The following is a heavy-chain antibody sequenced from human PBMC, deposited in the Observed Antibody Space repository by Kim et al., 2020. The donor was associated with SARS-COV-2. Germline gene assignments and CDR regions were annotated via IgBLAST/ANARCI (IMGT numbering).Heavy chain of an antibody. CDR2: IIPILGIA. J-gene: IGHJ6*02. D-gene: IGHD1-26*01. CDR3: ARVGGNWPTYYYGMDV. Sequence: SVKVSCKASGGTFSSYAISWVRQAPGQGLEWMGRIIPILGIANYAQKFQGRVTITADKSTSTAYMELSSLRSEDTAVYYCARVGGNWPTYYYGMDVWGQGTTVTVSS. V-gene: IGHV1-69*04. CDR1: GGTFSSYA.